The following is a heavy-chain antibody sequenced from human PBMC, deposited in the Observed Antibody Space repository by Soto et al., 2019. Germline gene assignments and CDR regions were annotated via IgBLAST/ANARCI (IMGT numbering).Heavy chain of an antibody. CDR3: ARLIDLYVVFDY. Sequence: SGPTLVNPTQTLTLTCTFSGFSLSTSEVAVGWIRQPPGKALEWLALIYWDDDKRYSPPLNNRPTVTKDTSKNQVVLSMTNMDTVDTGTYFCARLIDLYVVFDYWGQGILVTV. J-gene: IGHJ4*02. CDR2: IYWDDDK. CDR1: GFSLSTSEVA. D-gene: IGHD3-16*01. V-gene: IGHV2-5*02.